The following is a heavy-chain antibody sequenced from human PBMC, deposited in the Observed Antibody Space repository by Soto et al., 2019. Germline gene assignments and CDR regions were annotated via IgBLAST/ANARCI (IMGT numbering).Heavy chain of an antibody. CDR3: ERDKITGLFDY. D-gene: IGHD2-8*02. V-gene: IGHV4-34*01. Sequence: SETLSLTCAVYGGSFSGYDWTWIRQPPGTGLEWIGEINHSGSSNYNPSLKSRVTISVDTSKNQFSLKLTSVTAADTAVYYCERDKITGLFDYWGQGTLVT. J-gene: IGHJ4*02. CDR1: GGSFSGYD. CDR2: INHSGSS.